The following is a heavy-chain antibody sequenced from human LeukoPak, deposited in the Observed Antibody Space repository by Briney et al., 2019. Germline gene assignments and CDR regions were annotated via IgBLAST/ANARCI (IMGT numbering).Heavy chain of an antibody. J-gene: IGHJ6*02. D-gene: IGHD6-13*01. Sequence: GRSLRLSCAASGFTFDDYAMHWVRQAPGKGLEWVSGISWNSGSIVYADSVKGRFTISRDKAKNSLYLQMNSLRAEDTALYYCAKDIQAAGSADYYYGMDVWGQGTTVTVSS. CDR2: ISWNSGSI. CDR1: GFTFDDYA. V-gene: IGHV3-9*01. CDR3: AKDIQAAGSADYYYGMDV.